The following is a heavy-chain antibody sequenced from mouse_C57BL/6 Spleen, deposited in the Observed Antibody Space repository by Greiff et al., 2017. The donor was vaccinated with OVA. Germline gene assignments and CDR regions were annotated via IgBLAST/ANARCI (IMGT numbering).Heavy chain of an antibody. D-gene: IGHD1-1*01. V-gene: IGHV1-61*01. CDR1: GYTFTSYW. J-gene: IGHJ4*01. Sequence: QVQLQQPGAELVRPGSSVKLSCKASGYTFTSYWIDWVKQRPGQGLEWIGNIYPSDSETHYNQKFKDKATLTVDKSSSTAYMQLSSLTSEDSAVYYCARGIYYYGSSYGGDYWGQGTSVTVSS. CDR3: ARGIYYYGSSYGGDY. CDR2: IYPSDSET.